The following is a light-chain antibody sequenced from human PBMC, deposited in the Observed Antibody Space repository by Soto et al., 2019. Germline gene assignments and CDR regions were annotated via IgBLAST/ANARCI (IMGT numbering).Light chain of an antibody. CDR1: SSDVGVYNY. Sequence: QSALTQPPSASGSPGQSVTISCTGTSSDVGVYNYVSWYQQHPGKAPKLMIYEVSKRPSGVPDRFSGSKSGNTASLTVSGLQAEEESDYYFSSYAGSNNLVFGGGTKLTVL. CDR3: SSYAGSNNLV. J-gene: IGLJ2*01. CDR2: EVS. V-gene: IGLV2-8*01.